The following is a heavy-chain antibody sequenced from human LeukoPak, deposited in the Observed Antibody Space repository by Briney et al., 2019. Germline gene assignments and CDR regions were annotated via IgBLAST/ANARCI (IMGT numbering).Heavy chain of an antibody. V-gene: IGHV1-24*01. Sequence: GASVKVSCKVSGYTLTELSMHWVRQAPGKGLEWMGGLDPEDGETIYAQKFQGRVTMTEDTSTDTAYMELSSLRSEDTAVYYCATSMAELGAFDIWGQGTMVTVSS. CDR1: GYTLTELS. D-gene: IGHD1-7*01. CDR2: LDPEDGET. CDR3: ATSMAELGAFDI. J-gene: IGHJ3*02.